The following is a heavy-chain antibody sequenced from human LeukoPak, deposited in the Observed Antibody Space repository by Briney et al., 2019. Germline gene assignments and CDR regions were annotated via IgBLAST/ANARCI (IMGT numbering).Heavy chain of an antibody. J-gene: IGHJ5*02. Sequence: PGGSLRLSCAVSGFTFSNYWMSWVRQAPGKGLEWVSYISTDSGTTYYAESVKGRFTISRDNAQNSLCLQMSSLRAEDTAVYYCARGPPLFDPWGQGTLVTVSS. V-gene: IGHV3-48*01. CDR3: ARGPPLFDP. CDR2: ISTDSGTT. CDR1: GFTFSNYW.